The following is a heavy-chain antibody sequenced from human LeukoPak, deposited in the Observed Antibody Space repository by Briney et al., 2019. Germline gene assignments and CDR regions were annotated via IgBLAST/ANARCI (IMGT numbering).Heavy chain of an antibody. CDR1: GGSISSYY. V-gene: IGHV4-59*01. CDR3: AREIIPGNWFDP. J-gene: IGHJ5*02. CDR2: IYYSGST. Sequence: SETLSLTCTVSGGSISSYYWSWIRQPPGKGLEWIGYIYYSGSTNYNPSLKSRVTISVDTSKNQFSLKLSSVTAADTAVYCCAREIIPGNWFDPWGQGTLVTVSS. D-gene: IGHD1-1*01.